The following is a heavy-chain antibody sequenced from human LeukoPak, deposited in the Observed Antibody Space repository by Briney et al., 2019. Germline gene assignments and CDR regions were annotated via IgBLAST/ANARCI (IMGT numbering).Heavy chain of an antibody. Sequence: ASVKVSCKASGYTFTSYYMHWVRQAPGQGLEWMGIFNPSGGSTSYAQKFQGRVTMTRDTSTSTVYMELSSPRSEDTAVYYCARERYCSGGSCYYYGMDVWGQGTTVTVSS. CDR1: GYTFTSYY. D-gene: IGHD2-15*01. J-gene: IGHJ6*02. V-gene: IGHV1-46*01. CDR2: FNPSGGST. CDR3: ARERYCSGGSCYYYGMDV.